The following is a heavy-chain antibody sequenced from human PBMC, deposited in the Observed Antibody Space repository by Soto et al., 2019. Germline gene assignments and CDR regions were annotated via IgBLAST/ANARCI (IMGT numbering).Heavy chain of an antibody. D-gene: IGHD2-2*01. J-gene: IGHJ5*02. Sequence: SETLSLTCTVSGDAIYIGGYYWSWIRPHPGKGLECIGYIYHTGKTYYNPSLESRVTMSVDTSKDQFSLKLASVTAADTAVYYCPRDGSSTADCVDPCGQGTLVTVSS. V-gene: IGHV4-31*03. CDR3: PRDGSSTADCVDP. CDR2: IYHTGKT. CDR1: GDAIYIGGYY.